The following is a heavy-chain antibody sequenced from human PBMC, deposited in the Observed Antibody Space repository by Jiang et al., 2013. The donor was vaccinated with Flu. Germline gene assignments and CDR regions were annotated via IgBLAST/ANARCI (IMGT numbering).Heavy chain of an antibody. CDR2: VKPSSGAT. D-gene: IGHD6-25*01. Sequence: SGAEVKEPGASVKVSCKASGYTFTRYYVHWVRQAPGQGPEWMGLVKPSSGATTYAQRFQGRITMTRDTSASTVYMELSSLRSDDTAVYYCGKIEGAAATMFDYWGQGTLVTVSS. CDR1: GYTFTRYY. CDR3: GKIEGAAATMFDY. J-gene: IGHJ4*02. V-gene: IGHV1-46*03.